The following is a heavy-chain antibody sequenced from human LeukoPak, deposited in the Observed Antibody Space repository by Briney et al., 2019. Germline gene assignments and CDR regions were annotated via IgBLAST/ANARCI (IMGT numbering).Heavy chain of an antibody. J-gene: IGHJ4*02. CDR3: ARDHNLYDSSGYFDY. D-gene: IGHD3-22*01. CDR2: INTNTGNP. V-gene: IGHV7-4-1*02. CDR1: GYTFTTYA. Sequence: GASVKVSCKASGYTFTTYAMNWVRQAPGQGLEWMGWINTNTGNPMYAQGFTGRFVFSLDTSVSTAYLQISSLKAEDTAVYYCARDHNLYDSSGYFDYWGQGTLVTVSS.